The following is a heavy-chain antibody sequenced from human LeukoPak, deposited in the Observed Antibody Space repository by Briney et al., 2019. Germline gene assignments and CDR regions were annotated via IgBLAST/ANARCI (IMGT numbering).Heavy chain of an antibody. CDR3: ASSWAYFDS. D-gene: IGHD6-13*01. CDR2: ISYDGSNN. V-gene: IGHV3-30*03. J-gene: IGHJ4*02. CDR1: GFTFSSYG. Sequence: GGSLRLSCAASGFTFSSYGMHWVRQAPGKGLEWVAVISYDGSNNYYADSVKGRFTFSRDNSKNTLYLQMNSLRAEDTAVYYCASSWAYFDSWGQGTLVTVSS.